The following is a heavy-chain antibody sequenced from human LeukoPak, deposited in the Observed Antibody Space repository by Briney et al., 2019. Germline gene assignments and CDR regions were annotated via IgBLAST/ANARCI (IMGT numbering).Heavy chain of an antibody. Sequence: PSETLSLTCTVSGGSISSGGYYWSWIRQPPGKGLEWIGYIYHSGSTYYNPSLKSRVTISVDRSKNQFSLKLSSVTAADTAVYYCARQTVTRHGHPSGYDSAFDIWGQGTMVTVSS. CDR3: ARQTVTRHGHPSGYDSAFDI. J-gene: IGHJ3*02. CDR1: GGSISSGGYY. D-gene: IGHD5-12*01. V-gene: IGHV4-30-2*01. CDR2: IYHSGST.